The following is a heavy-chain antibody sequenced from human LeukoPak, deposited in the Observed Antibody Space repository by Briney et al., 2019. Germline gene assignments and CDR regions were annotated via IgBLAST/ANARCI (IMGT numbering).Heavy chain of an antibody. CDR1: GGSFSGYY. Sequence: SETLSLTCAVYGGSFSGYYWSWIRQPPGKGLEWIGEINHSGSTNYNPSLKSRVTISVDTSKNQFSLKLSSVTAADTAVYYCARVPTLHCSSTSCYEGLWYYYGMDVWGQGTTVTVSS. J-gene: IGHJ6*02. D-gene: IGHD2-2*01. CDR2: INHSGST. V-gene: IGHV4-34*01. CDR3: ARVPTLHCSSTSCYEGLWYYYGMDV.